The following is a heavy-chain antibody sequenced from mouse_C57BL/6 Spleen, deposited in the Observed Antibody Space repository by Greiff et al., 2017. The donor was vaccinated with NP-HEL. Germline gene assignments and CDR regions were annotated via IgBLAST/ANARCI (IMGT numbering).Heavy chain of an antibody. J-gene: IGHJ1*03. D-gene: IGHD2-3*01. V-gene: IGHV1-7*01. Sequence: QVQLQQSGAELAKPGASVKLSCKASGYTFTSYWMHWVKQRPGQGLEWIGYINPSSGYTKYNQKFKDKATLTADKSSSTAYMQLGSLTYEDSAVYYCARGRYHDEGYFDVWGTGTTVTVSS. CDR1: GYTFTSYW. CDR2: INPSSGYT. CDR3: ARGRYHDEGYFDV.